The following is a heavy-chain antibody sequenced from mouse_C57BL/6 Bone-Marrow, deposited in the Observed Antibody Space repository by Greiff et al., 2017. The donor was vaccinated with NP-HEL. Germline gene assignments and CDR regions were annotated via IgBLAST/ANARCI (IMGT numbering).Heavy chain of an antibody. CDR3: ARLLNWAWFAY. CDR1: GFTFSDYG. CDR2: ISSGSSTI. D-gene: IGHD4-1*01. Sequence: EVQLVESGGGLVKPGGSLKLSCAASGFTFSDYGMHWVRQAPEKGLEWVAYISSGSSTIYYADTVKGRFTISRDNAKNTLFLQMTSLRSEDTAMYYCARLLNWAWFAYWGQGTLVTVSA. V-gene: IGHV5-17*01. J-gene: IGHJ3*01.